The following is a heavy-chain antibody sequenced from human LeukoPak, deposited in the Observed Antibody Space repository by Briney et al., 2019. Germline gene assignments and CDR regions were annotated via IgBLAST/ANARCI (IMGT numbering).Heavy chain of an antibody. J-gene: IGHJ4*02. V-gene: IGHV3-23*01. Sequence: GGSLRLSCAASGFTFSNYAMSWVRQAPGKGLEWVSTISNSGDATYYADSVKGRFTISRDNSKNTLYLQMSSLRAEDTAVYYCAREVAGALWFGESNFDYWGQGTLVTVSS. CDR1: GFTFSNYA. D-gene: IGHD3-10*01. CDR2: ISNSGDAT. CDR3: AREVAGALWFGESNFDY.